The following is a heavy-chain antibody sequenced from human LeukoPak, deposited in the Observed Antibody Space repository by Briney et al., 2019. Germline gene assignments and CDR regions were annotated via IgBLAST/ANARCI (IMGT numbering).Heavy chain of an antibody. J-gene: IGHJ4*02. CDR2: ISVYNGNI. CDR3: ARAINYGAGSYCLFDY. Sequence: GASVKLSCKASGYSFISNRISWLRHAPGQGLDWMGWISVYNGNIHCAQKFQGRVTVTTVTSTNTTYMELRSLRSDDTAVYYCARAINYGAGSYCLFDYWGQGNLVTVSS. V-gene: IGHV1-18*01. D-gene: IGHD3-10*01. CDR1: GYSFISNR.